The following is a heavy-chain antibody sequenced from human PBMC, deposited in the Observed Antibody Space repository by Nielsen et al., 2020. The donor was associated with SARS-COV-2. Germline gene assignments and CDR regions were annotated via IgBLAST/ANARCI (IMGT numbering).Heavy chain of an antibody. J-gene: IGHJ4*02. CDR1: GGSISSNNYY. V-gene: IGHV4-39*07. CDR3: ARSATAAAGPYYFDY. D-gene: IGHD6-13*01. Sequence: GSLRLSCTVSGGSISSNNYYWVWIRQPPGKGLEWIGSLSSRGSAYYNPSLKSRVTISVDKSKNQFSLKLSSVTAADTAVYYCARSATAAAGPYYFDYWGQGTLVTVSS. CDR2: LSSRGSA.